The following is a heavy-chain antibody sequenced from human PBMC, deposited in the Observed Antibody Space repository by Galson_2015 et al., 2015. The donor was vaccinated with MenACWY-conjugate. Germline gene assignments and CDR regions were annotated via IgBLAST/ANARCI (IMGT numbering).Heavy chain of an antibody. Sequence: SLRLSCAASGFTFSDYEMNWVRQAPGKGLEWLSYISSSGGTIKYEDSVKGRFTISRDNAKNSLFLQMNSVRAEDTAFYYCAREDRRDALDLWGPGTMVPVSS. CDR2: ISSSGGTI. J-gene: IGHJ3*01. CDR1: GFTFSDYE. CDR3: AREDRRDALDL. V-gene: IGHV3-48*03.